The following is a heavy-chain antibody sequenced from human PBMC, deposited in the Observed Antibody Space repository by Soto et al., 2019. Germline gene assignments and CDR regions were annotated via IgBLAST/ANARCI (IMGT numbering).Heavy chain of an antibody. CDR3: ARVSLGYYYGMDV. CDR1: GFTFSSYD. CDR2: ISTAGDT. Sequence: GGSLRLSCAASGFTFSSYDMHWVRQVTGKGLEWVSGISTAGDTYYLGSVKGRFSISRDNAKNSLYFQMNSLRAEDTAVYYCARVSLGYYYGMDVWGQGTTVTVSS. J-gene: IGHJ6*02. V-gene: IGHV3-13*01. D-gene: IGHD3-16*01.